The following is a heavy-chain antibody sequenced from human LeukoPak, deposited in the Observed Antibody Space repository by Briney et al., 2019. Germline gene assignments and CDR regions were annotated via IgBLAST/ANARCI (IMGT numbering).Heavy chain of an antibody. CDR1: GYTFNSYD. D-gene: IGHD3-10*01. CDR3: ARGGLGFGESLGY. CDR2: MNPNSVNT. J-gene: IGHJ4*02. V-gene: IGHV1-8*01. Sequence: ASVKVSCKASGYTFNSYDIKWVRLATGQALEWMGWMNPNSVNTGYAQQFQGRVTMTRNTSISTAYMELSSLRSEDTAVYYCARGGLGFGESLGYWGQGTLVTVSS.